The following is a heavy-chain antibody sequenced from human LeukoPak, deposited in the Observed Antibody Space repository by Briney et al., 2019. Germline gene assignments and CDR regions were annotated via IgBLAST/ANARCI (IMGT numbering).Heavy chain of an antibody. CDR3: ARLGSKRNYYYYYYMDV. CDR2: INHSGST. CDR1: GGPFSGYY. V-gene: IGHV4-34*01. D-gene: IGHD2-15*01. J-gene: IGHJ6*03. Sequence: SETLSLTCAVYGGPFSGYYWSWIRRPPGKGLEWIGEINHSGSTNYNPSLKSRVTISVDTSKNQFSLKLSSVTAADTAVYYCARLGSKRNYYYYYYMDVWGKGTTVTVSS.